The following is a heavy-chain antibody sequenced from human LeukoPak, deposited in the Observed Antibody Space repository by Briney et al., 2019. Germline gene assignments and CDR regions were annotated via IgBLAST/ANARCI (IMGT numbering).Heavy chain of an antibody. V-gene: IGHV4-59*01. CDR3: ARQYYYEGLGY. J-gene: IGHJ4*02. D-gene: IGHD3-10*01. CDR1: GGSISSYY. CDR2: IYYSGST. Sequence: SSETLSLTCTVSGGSISSYYWSWIRQPPGKGLEWIGYIYYSGSTNYNPSLKSRVTISVDTSKNQFSLKLSSVTAADTAVYYCARQYYYEGLGYWGQGTLVTVSS.